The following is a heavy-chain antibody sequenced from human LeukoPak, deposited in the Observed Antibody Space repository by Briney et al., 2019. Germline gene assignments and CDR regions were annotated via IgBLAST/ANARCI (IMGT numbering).Heavy chain of an antibody. J-gene: IGHJ6*02. CDR3: ARGLGYCSGGSCYALYYYYAMDV. CDR2: INAGNGNT. V-gene: IGHV1-3*01. Sequence: GASVKVSCKASGYTFTSYYMHWVRRAPGQRPEWMGWINAGNGNTKYSQTFQGRVTITRDTSATSAYMELSSLRSEDTAVYYCARGLGYCSGGSCYALYYYYAMDVWGQGTTVTVSS. CDR1: GYTFTSYY. D-gene: IGHD2-15*01.